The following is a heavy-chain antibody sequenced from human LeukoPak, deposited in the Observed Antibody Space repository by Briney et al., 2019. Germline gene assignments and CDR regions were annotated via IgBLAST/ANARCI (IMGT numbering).Heavy chain of an antibody. CDR1: GGSISNKY. D-gene: IGHD5-24*01. CDR3: ARSSHVEMASYPYIDY. Sequence: SETLSLTCTVSGGSISNKYWSWIRQPPGKGLEWIGYIYYSGSTNYNPSLKSRVTILVDTSKNQFSLKLSSVTAADTAVYYCARSSHVEMASYPYIDYWGQGTLVTVSS. J-gene: IGHJ4*02. V-gene: IGHV4-59*12. CDR2: IYYSGST.